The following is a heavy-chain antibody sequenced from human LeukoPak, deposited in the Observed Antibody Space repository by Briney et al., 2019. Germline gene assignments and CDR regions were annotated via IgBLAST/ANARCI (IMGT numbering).Heavy chain of an antibody. CDR2: ISSSSSYI. D-gene: IGHD3-22*01. Sequence: GGSLRLSCAASGFTFSSYSMNWVRQAPGKGLEWVSSISSSSSYIYYADSVKGRFTISRDNAKNSLYLQMNSLRAEDTAVYYCARDLNDYDSSGYPGRWGQGTLVTVSS. CDR3: ARDLNDYDSSGYPGR. CDR1: GFTFSSYS. V-gene: IGHV3-21*01. J-gene: IGHJ4*02.